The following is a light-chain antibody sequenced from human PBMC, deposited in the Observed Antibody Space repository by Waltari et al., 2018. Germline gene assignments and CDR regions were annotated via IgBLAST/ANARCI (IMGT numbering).Light chain of an antibody. V-gene: IGKV3-20*01. CDR2: GAS. Sequence: EIVLTQSPGTLYLSPGDRATLSCRSSQTISYTTLAWYQQKPGQGPRLLIYGASNRPTGVPSRFSGSGSGQDFTLAISRLEPDDFAVYYCQHYGTSSWTLGQGTKVEVK. CDR3: QHYGTSSWT. J-gene: IGKJ1*01. CDR1: QTISYTT.